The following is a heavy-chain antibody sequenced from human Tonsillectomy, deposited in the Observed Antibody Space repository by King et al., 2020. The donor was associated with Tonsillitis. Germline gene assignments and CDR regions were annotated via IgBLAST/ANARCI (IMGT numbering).Heavy chain of an antibody. V-gene: IGHV3-23*04. CDR2: IEGDGSGT. D-gene: IGHD3-9*01. CDR1: AFTFSNYA. CDR3: AKDFVSGNGIFDPFDI. Sequence: VQLVESGGGMVQPGGSLRISCVASAFTFSNYAMSWVRQAPGKGLEWVSSIEGDGSGTFYADSVKGRFTISRDNSMRTLSLQMSSLRAEGTAVYFCAKDFVSGNGIFDPFDIRGPGTMVTVSS. J-gene: IGHJ3*02.